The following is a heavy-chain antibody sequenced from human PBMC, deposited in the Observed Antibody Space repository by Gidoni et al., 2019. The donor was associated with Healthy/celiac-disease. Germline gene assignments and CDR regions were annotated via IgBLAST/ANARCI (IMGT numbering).Heavy chain of an antibody. CDR1: GFTFMRYA. J-gene: IGHJ6*02. Sequence: QVQLVESGGGVVKPGRSLRLHCAASGFTFMRYAMNWVRQAPGKGLEWVAVISYDGSNKYYADSVKGRFTISRDNSKNTLYLQMNSLRAEDTAVYYWARDRAAGRKSHYYYYGMDVWGQGTTVTVSS. CDR3: ARDRAAGRKSHYYYYGMDV. D-gene: IGHD6-13*01. CDR2: ISYDGSNK. V-gene: IGHV3-30-3*01.